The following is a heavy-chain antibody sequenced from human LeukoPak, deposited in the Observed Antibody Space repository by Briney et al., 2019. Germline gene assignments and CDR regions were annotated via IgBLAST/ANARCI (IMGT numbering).Heavy chain of an antibody. CDR3: ARSASKPSAMVRGGRDAFDI. CDR1: GYSFTSYW. J-gene: IGHJ3*02. V-gene: IGHV5-51*01. Sequence: GESLKISCKGSGYSFTSYWIGWVRQMPGKGLGWMGIIYPGDSDTRYSPSFQGQVTISADKSISTAYLQWSSLKASDTAMYYCARSASKPSAMVRGGRDAFDIWGQGTMVTVSS. CDR2: IYPGDSDT. D-gene: IGHD3-10*01.